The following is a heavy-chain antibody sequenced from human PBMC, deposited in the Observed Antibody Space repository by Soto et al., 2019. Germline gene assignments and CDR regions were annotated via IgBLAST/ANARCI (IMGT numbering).Heavy chain of an antibody. CDR2: IGSSDI. V-gene: IGHV3-23*01. Sequence: GWSPTLSCAADGFAVSTLAMSWVRQAPGKGLEWVSTIGSSDIYYAESVKGRFTISRDNSKDMLFLQMNSLRADDTAVYYCAKDHFNGNGVFDAFDIWGQGTKVTVSS. D-gene: IGHD2-8*01. CDR1: GFAVSTLA. J-gene: IGHJ3*02. CDR3: AKDHFNGNGVFDAFDI.